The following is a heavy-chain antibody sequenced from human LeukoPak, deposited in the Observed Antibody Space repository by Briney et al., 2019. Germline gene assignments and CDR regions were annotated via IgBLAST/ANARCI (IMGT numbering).Heavy chain of an antibody. Sequence: GGSLRLSCAASGFTFDDYAMHWVRQAPGKGLEWVSGISWNSGSIGYADSVKGRFTISRDNAKNSLYLQMNSLRAEDTALYYCAKLRGRYSYGRDAFDIWGQGTMVTVSS. CDR2: ISWNSGSI. V-gene: IGHV3-9*01. CDR1: GFTFDDYA. CDR3: AKLRGRYSYGRDAFDI. D-gene: IGHD5-18*01. J-gene: IGHJ3*02.